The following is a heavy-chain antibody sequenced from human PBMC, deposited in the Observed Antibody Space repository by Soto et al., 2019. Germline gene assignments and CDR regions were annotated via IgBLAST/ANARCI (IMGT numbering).Heavy chain of an antibody. CDR2: FDPEDGET. J-gene: IGHJ4*02. V-gene: IGHV1-24*01. CDR3: ATAIAAAASSSFDY. CDR1: GYTLTELS. Sequence: ASVKVSCKVSGYTLTELSMHWVRQAPGKGLEWMGGFDPEDGETIYAQKFQGRVTMTEDTSTDTAYMELSSLRSEDTAVYYCATAIAAAASSSFDYWGQGTLVTVS. D-gene: IGHD6-13*01.